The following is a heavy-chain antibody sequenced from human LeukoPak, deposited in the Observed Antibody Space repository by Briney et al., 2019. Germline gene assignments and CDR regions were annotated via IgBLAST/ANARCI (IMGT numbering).Heavy chain of an antibody. Sequence: GGSLRLSCAASGFTFSSYSMNWVRQAPGKGLEWVSYISSSSSTIYYADSVKGRFTISRDNAKNSLYLQMNSLRAEDTAVYYCARESVCIAALCDAFDIWGQGTMVTVSS. CDR3: ARESVCIAALCDAFDI. D-gene: IGHD6-6*01. J-gene: IGHJ3*02. V-gene: IGHV3-48*01. CDR1: GFTFSSYS. CDR2: ISSSSSTI.